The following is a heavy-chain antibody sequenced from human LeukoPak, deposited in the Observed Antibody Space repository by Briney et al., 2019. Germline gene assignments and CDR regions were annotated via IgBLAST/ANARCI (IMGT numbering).Heavy chain of an antibody. CDR2: IYYSGST. J-gene: IGHJ5*02. D-gene: IGHD3-10*01. CDR1: GGSISSSRYY. CDR3: ARLTSGSGSYNP. V-gene: IGHV4-39*07. Sequence: SETLSLTCTVSGGSISSSRYYWGWLRQPPGKGLEWFGSIYYSGSTYYNPSLKSRVTISVDTSENQFSLKLSSVTAADTAVYYCARLTSGSGSYNPWGQGTLVTVSS.